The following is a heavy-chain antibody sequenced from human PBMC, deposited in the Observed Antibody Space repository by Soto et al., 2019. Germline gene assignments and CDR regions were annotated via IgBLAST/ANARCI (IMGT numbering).Heavy chain of an antibody. V-gene: IGHV4-31*03. CDR3: ARVAELLKHYDRSGYYSFAY. D-gene: IGHD3-22*01. Sequence: PSETLSLTCTVSGGSISSGGYYWSWIRQHPGKGLEWIGYIYYSGSTYYNPSLKSRVTISVDTSKNQFSLKLSSVTAADTAVYYCARVAELLKHYDRSGYYSFAYWGQRTLVTGSS. J-gene: IGHJ4*02. CDR2: IYYSGST. CDR1: GGSISSGGYY.